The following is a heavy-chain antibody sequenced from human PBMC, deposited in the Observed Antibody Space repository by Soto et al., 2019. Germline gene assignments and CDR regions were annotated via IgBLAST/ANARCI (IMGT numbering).Heavy chain of an antibody. V-gene: IGHV4-31*02. CDR2: IYYSGST. CDR1: GGSISSGGYY. CDR3: ARGVAAWVYSSGWSDFDY. D-gene: IGHD6-19*01. Sequence: TLSLTXTVSGGSISSGGYYWSWIRQHPGKGLEWIGYIYYSGSTYYNPSLKSRVTISVDTSKNQFSLKLSRLRSDDTAVYYCARGVAAWVYSSGWSDFDYWGQGTLVTVSS. J-gene: IGHJ4*02.